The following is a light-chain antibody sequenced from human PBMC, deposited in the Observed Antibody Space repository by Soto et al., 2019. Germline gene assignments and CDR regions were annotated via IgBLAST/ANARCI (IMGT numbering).Light chain of an antibody. CDR2: GAS. Sequence: EIVLTQSPGTLALSPGERATLSCRASQSVNNNYLTWYQQQRGQAPRLLIHGASSRATGIPARFSGSGSGTYFSLTTSRLKPEDFAVYDGQQYGSSSFTFGPRTKVVIK. V-gene: IGKV3-20*01. CDR1: QSVNNNY. CDR3: QQYGSSSFT. J-gene: IGKJ3*01.